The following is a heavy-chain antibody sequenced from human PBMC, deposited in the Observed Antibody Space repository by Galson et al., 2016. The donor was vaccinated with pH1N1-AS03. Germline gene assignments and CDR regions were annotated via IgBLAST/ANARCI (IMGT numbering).Heavy chain of an antibody. Sequence: VKPTQTLTLTCSVSGVSVTSSGVGVGWFRQPPGKALEWLALVYWDETRRYSPSLKNGLTITKDSSKNQVVLTVTSVDPTDIATYFCALPNSGGNAFEIWGPGTMVTVSS. V-gene: IGHV2-5*02. D-gene: IGHD2/OR15-2a*01. J-gene: IGHJ3*02. CDR3: ALPNSGGNAFEI. CDR1: GVSVTSSGVG. CDR2: VYWDETR.